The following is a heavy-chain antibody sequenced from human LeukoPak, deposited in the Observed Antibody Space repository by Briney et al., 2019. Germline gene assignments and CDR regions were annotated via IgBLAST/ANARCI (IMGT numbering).Heavy chain of an antibody. CDR3: AKGLKTGVGPYMGYHYYMDV. CDR1: GFTFSSYA. Sequence: GGSLRLSCAASGFTFSSYAMSWVRQAPGKGLEWVSLISGSGGNTYYADSVKGRFTISRDNSYNTVSLQMNGLRDDDTGVYYCAKGLKTGVGPYMGYHYYMDVWGKGATVTVSS. J-gene: IGHJ6*03. V-gene: IGHV3-23*01. CDR2: ISGSGGNT. D-gene: IGHD3-16*01.